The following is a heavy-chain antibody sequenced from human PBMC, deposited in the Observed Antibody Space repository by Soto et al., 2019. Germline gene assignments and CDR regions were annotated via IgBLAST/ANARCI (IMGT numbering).Heavy chain of an antibody. Sequence: ESGPTLVNPTHTLTLTCTFSGFSLSTSGMCVSWIRQPPGKALEWLALIDWDEDKYYSTSLKTRLTISKDTSKKQVVLTMTNMDPVDTATYYCARILGHHAYGTDVWGKGTTVTVSS. CDR3: ARILGHHAYGTDV. CDR2: IDWDEDK. CDR1: GFSLSTSGMC. V-gene: IGHV2-70*01. J-gene: IGHJ6*04.